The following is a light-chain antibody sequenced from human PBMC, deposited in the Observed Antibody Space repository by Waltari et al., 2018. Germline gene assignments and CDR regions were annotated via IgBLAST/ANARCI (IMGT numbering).Light chain of an antibody. J-gene: IGLJ2*01. Sequence: SYELTQPPSVSVSPGQTARITCPRDALPNQYTFLSPQTPGEAPVVVIYKEKERPSGVPERFSGSTSGTTVTLAISGVQAEDEADYYCQATDSSGSGGVFGGGTKLTVL. CDR3: QATDSSGSGGV. CDR1: ALPNQY. CDR2: KEK. V-gene: IGLV3-25*03.